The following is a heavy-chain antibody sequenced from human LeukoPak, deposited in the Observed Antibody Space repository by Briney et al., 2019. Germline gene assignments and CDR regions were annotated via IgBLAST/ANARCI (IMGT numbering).Heavy chain of an antibody. CDR3: ARVACSGGSCYHFDY. V-gene: IGHV4-4*07. D-gene: IGHD2-15*01. CDR2: IYGSGST. CDR1: GGSISNYY. J-gene: IGHJ4*02. Sequence: SETLSLTCSVSGGSISNYYWSWIRQPAGKGLECIGRIYGSGSTDYNPSLKSRVTMSVDTSKNQFSLKLSSVTAADSAVYYCARVACSGGSCYHFDYWGQGTLVTVSS.